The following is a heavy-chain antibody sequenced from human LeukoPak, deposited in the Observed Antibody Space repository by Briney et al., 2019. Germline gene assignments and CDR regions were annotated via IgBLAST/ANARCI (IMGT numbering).Heavy chain of an antibody. Sequence: PSETLSLTCTVSGGSVSSYDWNWIRQPPGKGLEWIGYIYSSGSTSYNPSLKSRVTISVDTSKNQFSLKLSSVTAADTAVYYCARVDYDNSGYYKAFDIWGQGTMVTVSS. V-gene: IGHV4-59*02. CDR1: GGSVSSYD. CDR3: ARVDYDNSGYYKAFDI. D-gene: IGHD3-22*01. J-gene: IGHJ3*02. CDR2: IYSSGST.